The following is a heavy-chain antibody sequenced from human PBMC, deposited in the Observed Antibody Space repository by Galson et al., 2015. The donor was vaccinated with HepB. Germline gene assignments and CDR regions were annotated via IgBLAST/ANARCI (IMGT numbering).Heavy chain of an antibody. D-gene: IGHD1-26*01. CDR1: GFRFGDYA. V-gene: IGHV3-49*04. J-gene: IGHJ4*02. Sequence: SLRLSCAASGFRFGDYALIWVRQAPGKGLEWVGFVRIKTRGGTTEYAASVKGRFTISRDDSKSVAYLQTNSLNAEDTAKYYCISDGPRRGRDYYPSAYWGQGTLVTVSS. CDR3: ISDGPRRGRDYYPSAY. CDR2: VRIKTRGGTT.